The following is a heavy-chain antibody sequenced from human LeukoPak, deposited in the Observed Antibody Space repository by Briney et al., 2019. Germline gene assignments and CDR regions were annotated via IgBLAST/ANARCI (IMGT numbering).Heavy chain of an antibody. V-gene: IGHV1-2*02. Sequence: ASVKVSCKPSVYTFTDYYIQWVRQAPGQGLEWMGWISPSGRGANSAQKFQGRVTMTRDTSISTAYMELSRLTSDDTAVYYCASQAASGYYFEYWGQGSLVTVSS. J-gene: IGHJ4*02. CDR3: ASQAASGYYFEY. D-gene: IGHD3-9*01. CDR1: VYTFTDYY. CDR2: ISPSGRGA.